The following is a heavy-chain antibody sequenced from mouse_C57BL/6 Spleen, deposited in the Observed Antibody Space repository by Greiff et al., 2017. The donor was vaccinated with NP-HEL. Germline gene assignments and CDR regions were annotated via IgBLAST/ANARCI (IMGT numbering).Heavy chain of an antibody. D-gene: IGHD2-3*01. CDR1: GYSFTGYY. CDR3: ARHDGFYWYFDV. J-gene: IGHJ1*03. V-gene: IGHV1-42*01. Sequence: EVQLQQSGPELVKPGASVKISCKASGYSFTGYYMNWVKQSPEKSLEWIGEINPSTGGTTYNQKFKAKATLTVDKSASPAYMQLKSLTSEDSAIYYCARHDGFYWYFDVWGTGTTVTVSS. CDR2: INPSTGGT.